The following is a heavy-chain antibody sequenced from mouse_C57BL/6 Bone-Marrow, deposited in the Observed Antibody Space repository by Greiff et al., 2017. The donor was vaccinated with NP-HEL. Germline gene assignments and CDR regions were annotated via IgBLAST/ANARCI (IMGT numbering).Heavy chain of an antibody. CDR3: ARRRRRRHYYAMDY. CDR2: INPSSGYT. V-gene: IGHV1-4*01. D-gene: IGHD2-12*01. CDR1: GYTFTSYT. J-gene: IGHJ4*01. Sequence: QVHVKQSGAELARPGASVKMSCKASGYTFTSYTMHWVKQRPGQGLEWIGYINPSSGYTKYNQKFKDKATLTADKSSSTAYMQLSRLTSEDSAVYYCARRRRRRHYYAMDYWGQGTSVTVSS.